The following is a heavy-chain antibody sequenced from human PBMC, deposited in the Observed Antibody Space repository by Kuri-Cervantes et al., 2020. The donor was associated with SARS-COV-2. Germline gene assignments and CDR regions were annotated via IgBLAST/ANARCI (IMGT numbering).Heavy chain of an antibody. CDR1: GFTFDDYG. Sequence: GGSLRLSCAASGFTFDDYGMSWVRQAPGKGLEWVSGINWNGGSTGYADSVKGRFTISRDNAKNSLYLQMNSLRAEDTAVYYCARDVYDYVWGSYRYTSPFDYWGQGTLVTVSS. V-gene: IGHV3-20*04. CDR2: INWNGGST. D-gene: IGHD3-16*02. J-gene: IGHJ4*02. CDR3: ARDVYDYVWGSYRYTSPFDY.